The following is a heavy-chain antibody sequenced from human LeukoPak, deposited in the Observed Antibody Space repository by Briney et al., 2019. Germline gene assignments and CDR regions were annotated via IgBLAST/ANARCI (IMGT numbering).Heavy chain of an antibody. Sequence: GGSLRLSCAASGFTFSSYWMSWVRQAPGKGLEWVANIKQDGSEKYYVDSVKGRFTISRDNAKNSLYLQMNSLRAEDTAVYYCARDPHSSIAALYYMDVWGKGTTVTVSS. CDR1: GFTFSSYW. D-gene: IGHD6-6*01. V-gene: IGHV3-7*01. J-gene: IGHJ6*03. CDR2: IKQDGSEK. CDR3: ARDPHSSIAALYYMDV.